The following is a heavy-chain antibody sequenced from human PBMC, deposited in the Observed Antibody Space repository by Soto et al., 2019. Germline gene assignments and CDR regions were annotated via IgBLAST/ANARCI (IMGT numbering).Heavy chain of an antibody. V-gene: IGHV1-69*13. CDR3: AILNPPNSYYDSSGYQIDY. D-gene: IGHD3-22*01. CDR2: IIPIFGTA. CDR1: GGTFSSYA. J-gene: IGHJ4*02. Sequence: ASVKVSCKASGGTFSSYAISWVRQAPGQGLEWMGGIIPIFGTANYAQKFQGRVTITADESTSTAYMELSSLRSEDTAVYYCAILNPPNSYYDSSGYQIDYWGQGTLVTVSS.